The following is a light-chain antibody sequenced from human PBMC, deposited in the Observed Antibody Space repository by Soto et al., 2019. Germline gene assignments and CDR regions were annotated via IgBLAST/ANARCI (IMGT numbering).Light chain of an antibody. CDR1: SSDVGSYNL. CDR3: FSYAGSSTYV. CDR2: EGS. J-gene: IGLJ1*01. V-gene: IGLV2-23*01. Sequence: QSALTQPASVSGSPGQSITISCAGTSSDVGSYNLVSWYQNHPGKAPKLMIYEGSKRPSGVSNRFPGSKSGNTASLTISGLQDADQDDYLCFSYAGSSTYVFGTGTKV.